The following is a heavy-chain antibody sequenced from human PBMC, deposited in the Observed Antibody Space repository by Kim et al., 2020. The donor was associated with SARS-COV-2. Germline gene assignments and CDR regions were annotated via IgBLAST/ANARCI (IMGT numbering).Heavy chain of an antibody. V-gene: IGHV4-4*02. J-gene: IGHJ4*02. D-gene: IGHD2-15*01. CDR2: HSVST. CDR3: AKLPRGY. Sequence: HSVSTNEDPSLKSRVTISVDKSKNQFSLKLSSVTAADTAVYYCAKLPRGYWGQGTLVTVSS.